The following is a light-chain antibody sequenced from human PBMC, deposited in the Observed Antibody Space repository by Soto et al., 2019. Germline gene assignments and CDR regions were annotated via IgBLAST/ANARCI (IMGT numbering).Light chain of an antibody. CDR2: AAS. V-gene: IGKV1-39*01. CDR1: QSISSY. CDR3: QQSYSTVYT. J-gene: IGKJ2*01. Sequence: DIQMTQSPSSLSASVGDRVTITCRASQSISSYLNWYQQKPGKAPKLLIYAASSLQSGVPSRFSGSGSGTDFTLTISSLQPEYFATYYCQQSYSTVYTFGQGTKVDIK.